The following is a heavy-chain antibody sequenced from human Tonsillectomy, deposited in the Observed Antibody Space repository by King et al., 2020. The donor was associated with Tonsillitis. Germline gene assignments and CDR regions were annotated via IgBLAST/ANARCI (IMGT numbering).Heavy chain of an antibody. J-gene: IGHJ4*02. CDR3: AKGHAGSGSTVTTSFDS. CDR2: VSGSGGGI. D-gene: IGHD4-17*01. V-gene: IGHV3-23*04. CDR1: GFTFYNYA. Sequence: VQLVESGGGSVQPGGSLRLSCVASGFTFYNYAMNWVRQDPGKGLEWVSGVSGSGGGISYADSVKGRFTISRDKSKNTLYLQMSGLRAEDTAVYYCAKGHAGSGSTVTTSFDSWGQGTLVTVSS.